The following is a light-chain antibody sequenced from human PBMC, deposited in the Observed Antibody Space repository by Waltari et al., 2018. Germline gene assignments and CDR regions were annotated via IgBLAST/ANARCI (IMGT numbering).Light chain of an antibody. CDR3: SSYTGSSTLLV. J-gene: IGLJ2*01. Sequence: QSALTQPASVSGSPGQSITISCTGTTSDIGNYDYVLWYQQPPGKAPKLLIYEGTNRPSGVSTRFSGSKSGSTASLTISGLQADDEAHYYCSSYTGSSTLLVFGGGTDLTVL. CDR1: TSDIGNYDY. V-gene: IGLV2-14*01. CDR2: EGT.